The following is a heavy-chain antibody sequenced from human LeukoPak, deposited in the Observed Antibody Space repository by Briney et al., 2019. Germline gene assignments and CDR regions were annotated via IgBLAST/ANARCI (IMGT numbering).Heavy chain of an antibody. Sequence: SETLSLTCAVYGGSFSGYYWSWIRQPPGKGLEWIGKINHSGSTNYNPSLKSRVTISVDTSRNQFSLKLSSVTAADTAVYYCAGIAAGFNWFDPWGQGTLVTVSS. CDR2: INHSGST. CDR1: GGSFSGYY. CDR3: AGIAAGFNWFDP. J-gene: IGHJ5*02. V-gene: IGHV4-34*01. D-gene: IGHD6-13*01.